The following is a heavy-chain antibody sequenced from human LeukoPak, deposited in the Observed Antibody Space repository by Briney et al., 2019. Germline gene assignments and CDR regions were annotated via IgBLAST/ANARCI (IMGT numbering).Heavy chain of an antibody. CDR3: AKDIGGYCSGGSCWTFDY. J-gene: IGHJ4*02. Sequence: QPGRSLRLSCAASGFTFSSNGIHWVRQAPGKGVEWLAAISYDGSNKYYADSVKGRFTISRDNSKNTLYLQMNSLRAEDTAVYYCAKDIGGYCSGGSCWTFDYWGQGTLVTVSS. D-gene: IGHD2-15*01. CDR2: ISYDGSNK. CDR1: GFTFSSNG. V-gene: IGHV3-30*18.